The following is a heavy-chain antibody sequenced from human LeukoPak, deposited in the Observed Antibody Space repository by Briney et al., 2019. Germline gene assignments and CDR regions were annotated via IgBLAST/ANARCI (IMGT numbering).Heavy chain of an antibody. CDR3: AREFLGGVIVSNWFDP. J-gene: IGHJ5*02. V-gene: IGHV4-34*01. CDR1: GGSFSGYY. CDR2: TNHSGST. Sequence: SETLSLTCAVYGGSFSGYYWSWIRQPPGKGLEWIGETNHSGSTNYNPSLKSRITISVDTSKNQSSLKLSSVTAADTAVYYCAREFLGGVIVSNWFDPWGQGTLVTVSS. D-gene: IGHD3-16*02.